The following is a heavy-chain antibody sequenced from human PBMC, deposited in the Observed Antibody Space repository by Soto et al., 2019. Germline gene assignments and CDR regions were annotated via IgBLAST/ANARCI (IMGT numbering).Heavy chain of an antibody. V-gene: IGHV4-38-2*02. D-gene: IGHD1-1*01. CDR2: IYPSVSS. CDR3: AREKVGTTFFDN. Sequence: SETLSLTCIVSGFAISRGYYWSFVRQPPGKGLEWIGSIYPSVSSYHNPSLATRLRLSIDTSKNQFTLNLTSVTAADTALYFCAREKVGTTFFDNWGQGIQVTVSS. J-gene: IGHJ4*02. CDR1: GFAISRGYY.